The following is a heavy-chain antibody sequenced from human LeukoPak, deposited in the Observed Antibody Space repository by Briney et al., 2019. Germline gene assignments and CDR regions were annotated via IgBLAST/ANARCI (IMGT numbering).Heavy chain of an antibody. Sequence: GGSLRLSCAASEFTFSSYSMNWVRQAPGKGLEWVSYITNSGNSKSYADSVKGRSTISRDNAKNSLYLEMNSLRAEDTAVYYCLRENHDSGWSFDYWGQGTLVTVSS. CDR3: LRENHDSGWSFDY. J-gene: IGHJ4*02. CDR1: EFTFSSYS. D-gene: IGHD3-22*01. V-gene: IGHV3-48*04. CDR2: ITNSGNSK.